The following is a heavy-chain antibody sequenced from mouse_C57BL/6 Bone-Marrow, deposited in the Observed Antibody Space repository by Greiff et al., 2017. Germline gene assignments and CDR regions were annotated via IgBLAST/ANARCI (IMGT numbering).Heavy chain of an antibody. V-gene: IGHV1-55*01. CDR2: IYPGSGST. Sequence: QVQLKQPGAELVKPGASVKMSCKASGYTFTSYWITWVKQRPGQGLEWIGDIYPGSGSTNYNEKFKSKATLTVDTASSTAYMQLSSLTSEDSAVYYCARGDYRLGDYWGQGTTLTVSS. CDR1: GYTFTSYW. J-gene: IGHJ2*01. D-gene: IGHD3-3*01. CDR3: ARGDYRLGDY.